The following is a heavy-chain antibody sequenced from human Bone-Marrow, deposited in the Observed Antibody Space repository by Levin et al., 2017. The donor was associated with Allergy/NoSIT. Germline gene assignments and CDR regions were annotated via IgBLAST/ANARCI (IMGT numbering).Heavy chain of an antibody. V-gene: IGHV4-34*01. CDR1: GGSFSGYY. J-gene: IGHJ6*02. Sequence: SQTLSLTCAVYGGSFSGYYWSWIRQPPGKGLEWIGEINHSGSTNYNPSLKSRVTISVDTSKNQFSLKLSSVTAADTAVYYCARGSLGYCSSTSCYIWHYYGMDVWGQGTTVTVSS. CDR3: ARGSLGYCSSTSCYIWHYYGMDV. D-gene: IGHD2-2*02. CDR2: INHSGST.